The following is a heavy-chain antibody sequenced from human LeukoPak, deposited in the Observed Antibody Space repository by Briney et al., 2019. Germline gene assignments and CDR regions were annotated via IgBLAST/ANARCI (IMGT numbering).Heavy chain of an antibody. CDR2: IRYDGSNK. J-gene: IGHJ5*02. V-gene: IGHV3-30*02. CDR3: AKDQGGKHAGLRKPYNWFDP. CDR1: GFTFSSYG. D-gene: IGHD1-14*01. Sequence: GGSLRLSCAASGFTFSSYGMHWVRQAPGKGLEWVAFIRYDGSNKYYADSVKGRFTISRDNSKNTLYLQMNSLRAEDTAVYYCAKDQGGKHAGLRKPYNWFDPWGQGTLVTVSS.